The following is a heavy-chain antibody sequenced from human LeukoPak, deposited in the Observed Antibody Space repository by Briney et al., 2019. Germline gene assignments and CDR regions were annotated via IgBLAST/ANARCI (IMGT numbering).Heavy chain of an antibody. CDR2: IIPILGIA. D-gene: IGHD4-17*01. CDR1: GGTFSSYA. Sequence: SVKVSCKASGGTFSSYAVSWVRQAPGQGLEWMGRIIPILGIANYAQKFQGRVTITADKSTSTAYMELSSLRSEDTAVYYCARLEYYGDYSNTFDYWGQGTLVTVSS. V-gene: IGHV1-69*04. CDR3: ARLEYYGDYSNTFDY. J-gene: IGHJ4*02.